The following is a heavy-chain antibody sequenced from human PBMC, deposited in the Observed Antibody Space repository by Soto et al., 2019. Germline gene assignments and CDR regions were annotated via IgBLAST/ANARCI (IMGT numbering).Heavy chain of an antibody. CDR2: IFYSGSSGST. V-gene: IGHV4-59*01. CDR1: GASISSYY. CDR3: ARTALGWLDP. D-gene: IGHD2-21*02. Sequence: TSETLSLTCIVSGASISSYYWSWIRQPPGKGLEWIGYIFYSGSSGSTNYNPSLKSRVTISVDTSKNQFSLKLSSVTAADTAVYYCARTALGWLDPWGQGTLVTVSS. J-gene: IGHJ5*02.